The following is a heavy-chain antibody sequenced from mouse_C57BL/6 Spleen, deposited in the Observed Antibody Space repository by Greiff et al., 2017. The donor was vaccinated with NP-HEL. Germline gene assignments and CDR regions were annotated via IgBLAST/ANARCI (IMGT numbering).Heavy chain of an antibody. CDR1: GYTFTSYG. Sequence: VKLQESGAELARPGASVKLSCKASGYTFTSYGISWVKQRTGQGLEWIGEIYPRSGNTYYNEKFKGKATLTADKSSSTAYMELRSLTSEDSAVYFCARDSYYYGSSYWYFDVWGTGTTVTVSS. V-gene: IGHV1-81*01. CDR2: IYPRSGNT. J-gene: IGHJ1*03. D-gene: IGHD1-1*01. CDR3: ARDSYYYGSSYWYFDV.